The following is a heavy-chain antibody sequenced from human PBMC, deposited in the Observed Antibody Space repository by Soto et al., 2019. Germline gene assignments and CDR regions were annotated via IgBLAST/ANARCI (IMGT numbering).Heavy chain of an antibody. J-gene: IGHJ1*01. Sequence: QVQLVESGGGVAQPGTSLRLSCAASGFTFTTYVMHWVRQAPGKGLEWVAGISIDGGAQHYTDSVKGRFTISRDNFKNTLYVQRKSLRAGETAVYYCAREDLSSGRAVTFHGGGQRTLVTVSS. CDR2: ISIDGGAQ. CDR3: AREDLSSGRAVTFHG. CDR1: GFTFTTYV. D-gene: IGHD3-22*01. V-gene: IGHV3-30-3*01.